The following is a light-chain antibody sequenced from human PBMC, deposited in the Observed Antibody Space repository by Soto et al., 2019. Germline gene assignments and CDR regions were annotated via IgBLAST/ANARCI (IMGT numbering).Light chain of an antibody. CDR2: DAF. CDR1: QSVSSY. J-gene: IGKJ4*01. CDR3: QHRSNWPLT. Sequence: EIVLTQSPATLSLSPGERATLSCKASQSVSSYLAWYQQKPGQAPRLLIYDAFNRATAVPARFSGSGSGTDFTLTISSLEPEDVAVYHCQHRSNWPLTFGGGTKVEI. V-gene: IGKV3-11*01.